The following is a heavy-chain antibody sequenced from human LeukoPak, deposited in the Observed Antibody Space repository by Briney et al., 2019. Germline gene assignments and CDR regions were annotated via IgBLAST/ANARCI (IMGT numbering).Heavy chain of an antibody. Sequence: PGGSLRLSCVASGFTVNRNVMSWVRQAPGKGLEWVSLIYSDDRAFYADSVKGRFTIPRNKSKNTLFLQMSSLKPEDTAIYYCARDLAGFEEPRYYYYMDVWGKGTTVTVSS. J-gene: IGHJ6*03. CDR1: GFTVNRNV. CDR3: ARDLAGFEEPRYYYYMDV. D-gene: IGHD1-14*01. CDR2: IYSDDRA. V-gene: IGHV3-66*02.